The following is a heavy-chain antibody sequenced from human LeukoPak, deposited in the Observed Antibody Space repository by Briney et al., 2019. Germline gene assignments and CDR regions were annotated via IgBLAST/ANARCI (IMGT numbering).Heavy chain of an antibody. CDR2: ISASGGST. Sequence: GGSLRLSCAASGFTFSSSAMSWVRQVPGKGLEWVSGISASGGSTYYADSVRGRFTISRDNSRNTLYLQMNSLRGDDTAVYYCAKDVGKWESLHFFDYWGQGSLVTVSS. CDR1: GFTFSSSA. J-gene: IGHJ4*02. V-gene: IGHV3-23*01. CDR3: AKDVGKWESLHFFDY. D-gene: IGHD1-26*01.